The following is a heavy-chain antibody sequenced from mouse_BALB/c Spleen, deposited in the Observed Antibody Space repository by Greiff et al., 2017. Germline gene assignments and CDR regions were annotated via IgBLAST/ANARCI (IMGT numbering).Heavy chain of an antibody. J-gene: IGHJ4*01. Sequence: QVQLQQPGAELVRPGASVKLSCKASGYTFTSYWINWVKQRPGQGLEWIGNIYPSDSYTNYNQKFKDKATLTVDKSSSTAYMQLSSPTSEDSAVYYCTRSYGNYYAMDYWGQGTSVTVSS. CDR2: IYPSDSYT. D-gene: IGHD2-1*01. V-gene: IGHV1-69*02. CDR3: TRSYGNYYAMDY. CDR1: GYTFTSYW.